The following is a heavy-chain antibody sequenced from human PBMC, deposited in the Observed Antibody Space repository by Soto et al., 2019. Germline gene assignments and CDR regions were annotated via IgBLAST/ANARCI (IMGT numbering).Heavy chain of an antibody. CDR3: ARDRLGNDAFDI. D-gene: IGHD3-22*01. J-gene: IGHJ3*02. CDR1: GFTVSSNY. V-gene: IGHV3-66*01. Sequence: GGSLRLSCAASGFTVSSNYMSWVRQAPGKGLEWVSVICSGGSTYYADSVKGRFTISRDNSKNALYLQMNSLRAEDTAVYYCARDRLGNDAFDIWGQGTMVTVSS. CDR2: ICSGGST.